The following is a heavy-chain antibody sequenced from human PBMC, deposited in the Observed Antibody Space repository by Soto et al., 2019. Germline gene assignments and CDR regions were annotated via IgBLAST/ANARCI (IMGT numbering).Heavy chain of an antibody. CDR3: TRRPALRFLRFDP. Sequence: QVQLQQWGAGLLKPSETLSLTCAVSGDSFTTYYWSWIRQPPGKGLEWIGEIFYIGSANYNPSLESRVTISVDTSRNQFSLRLTSVTAADTAVYFCTRRPALRFLRFDPWGQGTLVSVSS. D-gene: IGHD3-3*01. CDR2: IFYIGSA. V-gene: IGHV4-34*02. CDR1: GDSFTTYY. J-gene: IGHJ5*02.